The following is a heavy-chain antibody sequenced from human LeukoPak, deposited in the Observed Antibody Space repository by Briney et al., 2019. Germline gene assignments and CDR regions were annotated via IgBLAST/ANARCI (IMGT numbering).Heavy chain of an antibody. CDR1: GFTFSSYA. D-gene: IGHD3-3*01. CDR3: AKDRSSRYDFWSGSFSHYYYYYMDV. V-gene: IGHV3-23*01. Sequence: VGSLRLSCAASGFTFSSYAMSWVRQAPGKGLEWVSAISGGSADYADSVKGRFSISIDNSKNTLYLQMNSLRAEDTAVYYCAKDRSSRYDFWSGSFSHYYYYYMDVWGKGTTVTVSS. CDR2: ISGGSA. J-gene: IGHJ6*03.